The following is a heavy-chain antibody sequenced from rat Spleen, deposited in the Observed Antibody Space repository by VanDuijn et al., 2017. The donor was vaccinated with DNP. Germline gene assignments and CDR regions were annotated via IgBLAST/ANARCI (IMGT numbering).Heavy chain of an antibody. D-gene: IGHD1-11*01. CDR2: IGYSGST. Sequence: EVQLQESGPGLVKPSQSLSLTCSVTGYSITSNYWGWIRKFPGNKMEWIGHIGYSGSTSYNPLLKSRISISRDTSENQFFLHLNSVTTEDTATYYCARGLNYGGYIYSWYFDFWGPGTMVTVSS. CDR1: GYSITSNY. V-gene: IGHV3-1*01. CDR3: ARGLNYGGYIYSWYFDF. J-gene: IGHJ1*01.